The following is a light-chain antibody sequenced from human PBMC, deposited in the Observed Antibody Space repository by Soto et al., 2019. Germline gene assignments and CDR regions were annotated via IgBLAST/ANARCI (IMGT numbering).Light chain of an antibody. Sequence: IPLTQSPSSLSASVGDRVTITCRASQGISTYLAWYQQRPGKAPKLLIYMAFTLQSGVPSRFSGSGSGTDFTLTISSLQPEDFATYYCQQLNSYPFTFGPGTKVDIK. CDR3: QQLNSYPFT. J-gene: IGKJ3*01. CDR2: MAF. CDR1: QGISTY. V-gene: IGKV1-9*01.